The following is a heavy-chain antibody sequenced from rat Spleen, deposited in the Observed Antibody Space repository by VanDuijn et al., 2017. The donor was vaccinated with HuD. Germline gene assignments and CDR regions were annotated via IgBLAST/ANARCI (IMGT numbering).Heavy chain of an antibody. CDR3: TRGQLGVMDA. CDR1: GFTFSNYG. Sequence: EVQLVESGGGLVQPGRSLKLSCAASGFTFSNYGMAWVRQAPGKGLEWVSSINTDGGSTYYPDSVKGRFTISRDNTKSPLYLQMDSLRSEDTATYYCTRGQLGVMDAWGQGASVTVSS. D-gene: IGHD5-1*01. V-gene: IGHV5-29*01. CDR2: INTDGGST. J-gene: IGHJ4*01.